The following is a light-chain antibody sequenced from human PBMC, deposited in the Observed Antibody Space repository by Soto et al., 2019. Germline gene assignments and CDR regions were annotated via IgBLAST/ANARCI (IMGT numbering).Light chain of an antibody. CDR3: QQTYSALWT. CDR2: GAS. Sequence: DIKMTQSPSSLSASVGDRVTITCRTSQSISSHLSWYHQKPGKAPKLLIYGASNLQTGVPSRFSGSGSGTDFTLTISSLQPEDFATYYCQQTYSALWTFGQGTKVEIK. J-gene: IGKJ1*01. CDR1: QSISSH. V-gene: IGKV1-39*01.